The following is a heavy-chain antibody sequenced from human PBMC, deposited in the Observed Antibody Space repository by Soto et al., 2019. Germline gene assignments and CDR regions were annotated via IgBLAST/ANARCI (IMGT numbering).Heavy chain of an antibody. J-gene: IGHJ5*02. V-gene: IGHV4-31*02. Sequence: SETLSLTCTASGGSISSGGYYWSWIRQHPGKGLEWIGYIYYSGSTYYNPSLKSRVTISVDTSKNQFSLKLSSVTAADTAVYYCARESLGYCTNGVCYTNWFDPWGQGTLVTVS. CDR2: IYYSGST. CDR1: GGSISSGGYY. CDR3: ARESLGYCTNGVCYTNWFDP. D-gene: IGHD2-8*01.